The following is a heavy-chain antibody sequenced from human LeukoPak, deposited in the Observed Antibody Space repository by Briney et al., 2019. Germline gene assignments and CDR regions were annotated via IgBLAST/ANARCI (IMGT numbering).Heavy chain of an antibody. J-gene: IGHJ4*02. Sequence: PSETLSLTCAVYGGSFSGYYWGWIRQPPGKGLEWIGEINHSGSTNYNPSLKSRVTISVDTSKNQFSLKLSSVTAADTAVYYCARASDLSSGWYEQFFDYWGQGTLVTVSS. CDR3: ARASDLSSGWYEQFFDY. D-gene: IGHD6-19*01. V-gene: IGHV4-34*01. CDR1: GGSFSGYY. CDR2: INHSGST.